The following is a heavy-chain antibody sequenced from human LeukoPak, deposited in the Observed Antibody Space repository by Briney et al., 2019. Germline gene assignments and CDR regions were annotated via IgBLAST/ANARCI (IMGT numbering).Heavy chain of an antibody. CDR1: GGSFSGYY. V-gene: IGHV4-34*01. D-gene: IGHD3-9*01. J-gene: IGHJ4*02. CDR3: ARSVLRYFDWSPPPFDY. CDR2: INHSGGT. Sequence: PSETLSLTCAVYGGSFSGYYWSWIRQPPGKGLEWIGEINHSGGTNYNPSLKSRVTISVDTSKNQFSLKLSSVTAADTAVYYCARSVLRYFDWSPPPFDYWGQGTLVTVSS.